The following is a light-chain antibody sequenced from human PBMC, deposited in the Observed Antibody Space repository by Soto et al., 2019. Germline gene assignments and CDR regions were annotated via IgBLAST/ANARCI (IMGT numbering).Light chain of an antibody. CDR2: SAS. V-gene: IGKV3-11*01. CDR3: QQFSSYPLT. Sequence: LTQSPATLSLSPGERATLSCRASQNVSSYLAWYQQKPGQAPTLLIYSASSRATGIPSRFSGGGSGTDFTLTISSLHPEDFSAYYCQQFSSYPLTFGGGTKVDI. J-gene: IGKJ4*01. CDR1: QNVSSY.